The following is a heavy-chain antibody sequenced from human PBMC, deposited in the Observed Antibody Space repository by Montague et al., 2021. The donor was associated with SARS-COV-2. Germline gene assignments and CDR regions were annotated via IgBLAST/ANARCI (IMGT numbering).Heavy chain of an antibody. CDR1: GFSFSTSGMC. Sequence: PALVKPTQTLTLTCTFSGFSFSTSGMCVTWIRQPPGKALEWLALINWDDDKYYNTSLHTRLTISKDTSKNQVVLTMTNMDPVDTATYYCARTTIEGSGYRWFDPWGPGTLVTVSS. D-gene: IGHD6-19*01. J-gene: IGHJ5*02. CDR3: ARTTIEGSGYRWFDP. V-gene: IGHV2-70*01. CDR2: INWDDDK.